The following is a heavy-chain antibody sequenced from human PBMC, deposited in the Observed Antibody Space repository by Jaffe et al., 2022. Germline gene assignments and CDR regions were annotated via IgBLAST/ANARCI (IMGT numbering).Heavy chain of an antibody. CDR1: GGSISSSSYY. V-gene: IGHV4-39*01. D-gene: IGHD4-17*01. J-gene: IGHJ4*02. CDR3: ARRGEDYGDYVYYFDY. CDR2: IYYSGST. Sequence: QLQLQESGPGLVKPSETLSLTCTVSGGSISSSSYYWGWIRQPPGKGLEWIGSIYYSGSTYYNPSLKSRVTISVDTSKNQFSLKLSSVTAADTAVYYCARRGEDYGDYVYYFDYWGQGTLVTVSS.